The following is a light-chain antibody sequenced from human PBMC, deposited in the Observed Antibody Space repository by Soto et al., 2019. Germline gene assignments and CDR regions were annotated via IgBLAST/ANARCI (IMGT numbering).Light chain of an antibody. CDR3: SSYRSRSLVV. CDR2: DVS. Sequence: QSALTQPASVSGSPGQSITNSCTGTSSDVGGYNYVSWYQQHPGKAPKLMIYDVSNRPSGVSNRFSGSKSGNTASLTISGLQAEDEADYYCSSYRSRSLVVFGGGTKLTVL. V-gene: IGLV2-14*01. CDR1: SSDVGGYNY. J-gene: IGLJ2*01.